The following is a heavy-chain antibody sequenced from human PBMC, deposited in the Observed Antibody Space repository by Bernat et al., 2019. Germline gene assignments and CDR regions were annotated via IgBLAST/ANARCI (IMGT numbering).Heavy chain of an antibody. J-gene: IGHJ4*02. V-gene: IGHV3-48*04. CDR2: IKSGTTT. Sequence: VQLVESGGGVVQPGGSLRLSCAASGFTFSSCGIHWVRQAPGRGLEWVAYIKSGTTTYYADSVKGRFTISRDNGKNSLYLQMNSLRAEDTAVYYCAREGNGRSSDYWGQGTLVTVSS. D-gene: IGHD1-26*01. CDR3: AREGNGRSSDY. CDR1: GFTFSSCG.